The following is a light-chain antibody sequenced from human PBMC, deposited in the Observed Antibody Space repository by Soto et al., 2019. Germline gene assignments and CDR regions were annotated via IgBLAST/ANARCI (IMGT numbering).Light chain of an antibody. Sequence: DIQMTQSPSSLSASVGDRVTITCRASQSISSYLNWYQQKPGKAPKHLIYAASSLQSGVPSRFSGSGSGTDFTLTISSLQPEDFATYYCQQSYPTPPFTFGPGTKVDIK. CDR3: QQSYPTPPFT. J-gene: IGKJ3*01. V-gene: IGKV1-39*01. CDR1: QSISSY. CDR2: AAS.